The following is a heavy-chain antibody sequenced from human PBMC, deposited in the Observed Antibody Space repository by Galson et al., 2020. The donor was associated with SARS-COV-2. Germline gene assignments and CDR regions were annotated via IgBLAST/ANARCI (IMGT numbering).Heavy chain of an antibody. CDR1: GCSISSYY. V-gene: IGHV4-59*01. CDR3: ARGQDSSSWSLYYYYGMDV. D-gene: IGHD6-13*01. CDR2: IYYSGST. Sequence: SETLSLTCTVSGCSISSYYWSWIRQPPGKGLEWIGYIYYSGSTNYNPSLKSRVTISVDTSKNQFSLKLSSVTAADTAVYYCARGQDSSSWSLYYYYGMDVWGQGTTVTVSS. J-gene: IGHJ6*02.